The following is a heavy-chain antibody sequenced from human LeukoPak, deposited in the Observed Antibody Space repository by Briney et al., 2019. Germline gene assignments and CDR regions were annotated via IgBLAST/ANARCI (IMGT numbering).Heavy chain of an antibody. J-gene: IGHJ3*01. CDR3: AKVRDTRDWYKDAFDV. CDR1: GFTFSSYA. D-gene: IGHD6-19*01. V-gene: IGHV3-23*01. Sequence: GGSLRLSCAASGFTFSSYAMSWVRQAPGKGLEWVSAITGTGGSTYYVASVKGRFTVSRDNSRNTLYLQMSSLRGEDSAMYYCAKVRDTRDWYKDAFDVWGQGTRVTVSS. CDR2: ITGTGGST.